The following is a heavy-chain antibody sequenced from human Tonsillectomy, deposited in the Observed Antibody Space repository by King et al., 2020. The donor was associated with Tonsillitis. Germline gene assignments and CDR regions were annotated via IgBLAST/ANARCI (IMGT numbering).Heavy chain of an antibody. Sequence: QLVQSGAEVKKPGESLKISCKGSGYSFTSYWIGWVRQMPGKGLEWMGIIYPGDSDTRYSPSFQGQVTISAAKSISTAYLQWSSLKASDTAMYYCARLAPSSYCSGGSCYSGNYYYGMDVWGQGTTVTVSS. CDR2: IYPGDSDT. CDR3: ARLAPSSYCSGGSCYSGNYYYGMDV. D-gene: IGHD2-15*01. V-gene: IGHV5-51*01. J-gene: IGHJ6*02. CDR1: GYSFTSYW.